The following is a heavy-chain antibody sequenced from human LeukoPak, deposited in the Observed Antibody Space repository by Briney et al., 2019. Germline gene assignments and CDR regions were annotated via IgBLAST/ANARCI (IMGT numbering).Heavy chain of an antibody. CDR1: GFTVSSNY. CDR2: IYSGGST. D-gene: IGHD6-13*01. J-gene: IGHJ4*02. V-gene: IGHV3-53*01. Sequence: GGSLRLSCAASGFTVSSNYMSWVRQAPGKGLEWVSVIYSGGSTYYADSVKGRFTISRDNAKNSLYLEINSLRAEDTAVYCCARPTRSSSPEYWGLGTLLTVSS. CDR3: ARPTRSSSPEY.